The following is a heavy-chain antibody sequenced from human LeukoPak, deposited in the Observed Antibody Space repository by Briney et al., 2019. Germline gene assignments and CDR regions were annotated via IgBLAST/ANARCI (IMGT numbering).Heavy chain of an antibody. J-gene: IGHJ4*02. Sequence: PSETLSLTCAVSGGSNSSGGYSWSWILQPPGKGLEWIGYIYHSGSTYYNPSLKSRVTISVDRSKNQFSLKLSSVTAADTAVYYCARGFAGATVTTFDYWGQGTLVTVSS. D-gene: IGHD4-17*01. V-gene: IGHV4-30-2*01. CDR3: ARGFAGATVTTFDY. CDR1: GGSNSSGGYS. CDR2: IYHSGST.